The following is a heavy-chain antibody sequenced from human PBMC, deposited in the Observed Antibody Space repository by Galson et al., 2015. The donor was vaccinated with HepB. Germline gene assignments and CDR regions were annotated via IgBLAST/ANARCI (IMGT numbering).Heavy chain of an antibody. CDR1: GFTFDDYA. J-gene: IGHJ4*02. V-gene: IGHV3-9*01. CDR2: ISWNSGSI. Sequence: SLRLSCAASGFTFDDYAMHWVRQAPGKGLEWVSGISWNSGSIGYADSVKGRFTISRDNAKNSLYLQMNSLRAEDTALYYCAKGRPLAVAGTPYYFDYWGQGTLVTVSS. D-gene: IGHD6-19*01. CDR3: AKGRPLAVAGTPYYFDY.